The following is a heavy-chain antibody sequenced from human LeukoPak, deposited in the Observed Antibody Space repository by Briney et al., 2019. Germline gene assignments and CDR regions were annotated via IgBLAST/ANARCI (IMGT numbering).Heavy chain of an antibody. D-gene: IGHD5-24*01. Sequence: SETLSLTCTVSGYSISSGYYWGWIRQPPGKGLEWIGSIYHSGSTYYNPSLKSRVTISADTSKNQFSLKLSSVTAADTAVYYCARAGRRDGCNPPFGYWGQGTLVTVSS. CDR1: GYSISSGYY. J-gene: IGHJ4*02. CDR2: IYHSGST. V-gene: IGHV4-38-2*02. CDR3: ARAGRRDGCNPPFGY.